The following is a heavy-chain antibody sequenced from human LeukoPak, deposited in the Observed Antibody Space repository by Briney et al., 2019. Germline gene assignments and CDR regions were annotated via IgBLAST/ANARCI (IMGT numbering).Heavy chain of an antibody. CDR3: ARAIAVALFDY. CDR1: GGSISSYY. CDR2: IYSGGST. V-gene: IGHV3-53*04. J-gene: IGHJ4*02. D-gene: IGHD6-19*01. Sequence: ETLSLTCTVSGGSISSYYWSWIRQPPGKGLEWVSVIYSGGSTYYADSVKGRFTISRHNSKNTLYLQMNSLRAEDTAVYYCARAIAVALFDYWGQGTLVTVSS.